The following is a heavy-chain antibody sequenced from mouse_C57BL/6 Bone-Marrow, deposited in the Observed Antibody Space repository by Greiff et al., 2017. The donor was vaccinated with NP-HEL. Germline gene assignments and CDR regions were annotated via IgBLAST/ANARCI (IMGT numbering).Heavy chain of an antibody. CDR1: GYTFTNYW. CDR2: IYPGGGYT. Sequence: VQLQESGAELVRPGTSVKMSCKASGYTFTNYWIGWAKQRPGHGLEWIGDIYPGGGYTNYNEKVKGKATLTADKSSSTAYMQFSSLTSEDSAIYYCARKQAYRGYFDYWGQGTTLTVSS. V-gene: IGHV1-63*01. CDR3: ARKQAYRGYFDY. D-gene: IGHD3-2*02. J-gene: IGHJ2*01.